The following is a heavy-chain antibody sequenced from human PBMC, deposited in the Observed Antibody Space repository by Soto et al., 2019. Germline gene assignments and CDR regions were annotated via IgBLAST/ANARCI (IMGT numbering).Heavy chain of an antibody. CDR3: AKPPSTHGDSYWYFDL. D-gene: IGHD7-27*01. CDR1: GFTFSSYA. CDR2: ISGSGGST. Sequence: GGSLRLSCAASGFTFSSYAMSWVRQAPGKGLEWVSAISGSGGSTYYADSVKGRFTISRDNSKNTLYLQMNSLSAEDTAVYYCAKPPSTHGDSYWYFDLWGRGTLVTVSS. V-gene: IGHV3-23*01. J-gene: IGHJ2*01.